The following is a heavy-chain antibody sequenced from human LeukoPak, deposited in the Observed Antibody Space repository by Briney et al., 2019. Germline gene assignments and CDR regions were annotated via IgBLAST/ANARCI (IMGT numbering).Heavy chain of an antibody. V-gene: IGHV4-59*01. CDR3: ARGRSSVTTNHKVFDY. Sequence: SETLSLTCTVSGGSISSYYWSWIRQPPGKGLEWIGYIYYSGSPNYNPSLESRVTISVDTSKNQFSLKLSSVTAADTAVYYCARGRSSVTTNHKVFDYWGQGTLVTVSS. CDR2: IYYSGSP. CDR1: GGSISSYY. J-gene: IGHJ4*02. D-gene: IGHD4-17*01.